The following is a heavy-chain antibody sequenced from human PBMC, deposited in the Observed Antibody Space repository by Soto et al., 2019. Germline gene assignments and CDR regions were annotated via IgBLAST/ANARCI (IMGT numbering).Heavy chain of an antibody. CDR2: IYYSGST. J-gene: IGHJ5*02. V-gene: IGHV4-39*01. D-gene: IGHD3-9*01. Sequence: SETLSLTCTVSGGSISSSIYYWGWIRQPPGKGLEWIGSIYYSGSTYYNPSLKSRVTISVDTSKNQFSLKLSSVTAADTAVYYCARLPDILTGLNWFDPWGQGTLVTVSS. CDR3: ARLPDILTGLNWFDP. CDR1: GGSISSSIYY.